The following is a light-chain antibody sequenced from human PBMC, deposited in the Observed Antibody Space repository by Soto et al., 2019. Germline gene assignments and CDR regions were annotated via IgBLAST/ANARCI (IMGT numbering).Light chain of an antibody. Sequence: AVRTEPGSVSESPGQSIAISYTGTSSDVGNYNYVSWYQQHPGKAPKLMIYDVSNRPSGVSNRFPGSKSGNTASLTISGLQPEDEADYYCNSYTSSSTYVFGTGSKVTVL. J-gene: IGLJ1*01. CDR2: DVS. V-gene: IGLV2-14*03. CDR1: SSDVGNYNY. CDR3: NSYTSSSTYV.